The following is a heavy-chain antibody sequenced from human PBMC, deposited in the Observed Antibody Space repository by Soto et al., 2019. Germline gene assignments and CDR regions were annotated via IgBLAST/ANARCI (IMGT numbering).Heavy chain of an antibody. J-gene: IGHJ6*02. V-gene: IGHV4-59*08. CDR1: GASISSYY. D-gene: IGHD7-27*01. CDR2: FYYRGNT. Sequence: SETLSLTCSVSGASISSYYYTWIRQTPGKGFVCFVYFYYRGNTNYIPSFESRVTISVDLSKNHFSLKLNFMTAADTAVFYCARHSKKTGDFDYYYGMDVWGQGTTVTVSS. CDR3: ARHSKKTGDFDYYYGMDV.